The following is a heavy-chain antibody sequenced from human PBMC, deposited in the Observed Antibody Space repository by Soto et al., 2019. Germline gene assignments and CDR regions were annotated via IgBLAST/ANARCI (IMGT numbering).Heavy chain of an antibody. Sequence: QVQLVESGGGVVQGGGSLRLSCAASGFTLSGYPMHWVRQAPGKGLEWVAISANDASSEHYADSVKGRFTISRDNSENMLYLQMNSLRAEDTALYYCARDGSANWYFDWYFDLWGRGTVVTVSS. V-gene: IGHV3-30-3*01. J-gene: IGHJ2*01. CDR2: SANDASSE. CDR1: GFTLSGYP. CDR3: ARDGSANWYFDWYFDL. D-gene: IGHD2-2*01.